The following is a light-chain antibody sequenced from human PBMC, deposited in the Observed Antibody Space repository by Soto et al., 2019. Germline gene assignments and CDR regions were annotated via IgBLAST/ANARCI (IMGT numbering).Light chain of an antibody. CDR1: QSVSSN. Sequence: EIVMTQSPATLSVSPGERATLSCRASQSVSSNLAWYQRKPGQTPRLLIYGASNRATGIPDRFSGSGSGTDFTLTISRLEPEDFAVYYCLQYGSSGTFGQGTKVDIK. CDR3: LQYGSSGT. J-gene: IGKJ1*01. CDR2: GAS. V-gene: IGKV3-20*01.